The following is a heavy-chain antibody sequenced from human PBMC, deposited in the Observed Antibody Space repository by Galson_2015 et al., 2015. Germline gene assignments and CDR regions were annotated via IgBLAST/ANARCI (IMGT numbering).Heavy chain of an antibody. Sequence: LSLTCTVSGASISTYCWNWIRQVPGKGLEWIGYICYNGNTNYNPSLKSRVTISVDTSKNHFSMKPTSVTAADTAVYYCAREGGDTYALDYFDYWGQGTLVTVSS. V-gene: IGHV4-59*01. D-gene: IGHD3-16*01. CDR3: AREGGDTYALDYFDY. CDR1: GASISTYC. CDR2: ICYNGNT. J-gene: IGHJ4*02.